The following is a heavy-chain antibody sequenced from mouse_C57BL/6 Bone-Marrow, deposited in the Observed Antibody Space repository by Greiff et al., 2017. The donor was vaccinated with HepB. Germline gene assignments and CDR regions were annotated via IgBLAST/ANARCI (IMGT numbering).Heavy chain of an antibody. J-gene: IGHJ2*01. CDR1: GSTFTSYW. D-gene: IGHD1-1*01. CDR2: IDPSDSET. CDR3: ARRGYGSSSFDY. V-gene: IGHV1-52*01. Sequence: VQLQQPGAELVRPGSSVKLSCKASGSTFTSYWMHWVKQRPIQGLECLGHIDPSDSETHYNQKFKDKATLTVDKSSSTAYMQLSSLTSEDSAVYYCARRGYGSSSFDYWGQGTTLTVSS.